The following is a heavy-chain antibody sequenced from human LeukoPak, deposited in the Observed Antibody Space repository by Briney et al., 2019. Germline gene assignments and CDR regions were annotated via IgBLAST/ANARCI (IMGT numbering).Heavy chain of an antibody. CDR1: GFTFSSYG. CDR2: ISYDGSNK. CDR3: ARAPYYYDSSGYEFDY. J-gene: IGHJ4*02. D-gene: IGHD3-22*01. V-gene: IGHV3-30*03. Sequence: GGSLRLSCAASGFTFSSYGMHWVRQAPGKGLEWVAVISYDGSNKYYADSVKGRFTISRDNSKNTLYLQMNSLRAEDTAVYYCARAPYYYDSSGYEFDYWGQGTLVTVSS.